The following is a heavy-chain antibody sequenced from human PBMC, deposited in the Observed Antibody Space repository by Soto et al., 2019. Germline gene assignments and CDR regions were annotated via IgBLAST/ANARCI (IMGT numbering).Heavy chain of an antibody. V-gene: IGHV1-46*01. D-gene: IGHD4-4*01. Sequence: QVQLVQSGAEVKKPGASVKVSCKASGYTFTSYYMHWVRQAPGQGLEWMGIINPSGGSTSYAQKFQGRGTMTRDTSTSTVYMELSSLRCEDTAVYYCARDPRNFYYFDNWGQGTLVTVSS. J-gene: IGHJ4*02. CDR3: ARDPRNFYYFDN. CDR1: GYTFTSYY. CDR2: INPSGGST.